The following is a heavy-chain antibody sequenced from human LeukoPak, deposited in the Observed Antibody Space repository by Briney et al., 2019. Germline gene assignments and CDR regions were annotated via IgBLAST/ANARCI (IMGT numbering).Heavy chain of an antibody. Sequence: ASVKVSCKASGYTFSGYYIHWVRQAPGQGLEWMGWINPNSGDTHYAQKFQGRVTLTRDTSISTAYMELSRLISDDTAVYYCARAGYYATSGPDYWGQGTLVTVSS. V-gene: IGHV1-2*02. D-gene: IGHD3-22*01. CDR1: GYTFSGYY. CDR3: ARAGYYATSGPDY. CDR2: INPNSGDT. J-gene: IGHJ4*02.